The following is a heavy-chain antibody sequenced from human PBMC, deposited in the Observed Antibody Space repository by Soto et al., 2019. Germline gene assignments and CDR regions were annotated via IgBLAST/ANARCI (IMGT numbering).Heavy chain of an antibody. D-gene: IGHD2-2*02. CDR1: GCTFSSYA. J-gene: IGHJ6*02. CDR2: IIPIFGTA. CDR3: AIGGYCSSTSCYTRPHYYYYGMDV. V-gene: IGHV1-69*13. Sequence: AASVKVSCKSSGCTFSSYAISWVRQAPGQGLEWMGGIIPIFGTANYAQKFQGRVTITADESTSTAYMELSSLRSEDTAVYYCAIGGYCSSTSCYTRPHYYYYGMDVWGQGTTVTVSS.